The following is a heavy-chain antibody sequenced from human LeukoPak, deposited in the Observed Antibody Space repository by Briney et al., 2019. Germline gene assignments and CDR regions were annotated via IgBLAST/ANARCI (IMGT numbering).Heavy chain of an antibody. J-gene: IGHJ6*02. D-gene: IGHD1-26*01. CDR3: AKGGFEWELLSKLTTHPDYYYCGMDV. CDR1: GFTFSSYG. V-gene: IGHV3-30*18. CDR2: ISYDGSNK. Sequence: PGGSLRLSCAASGFTFSSYGMHWVRQAPGKGLEWVAVISYDGSNKYYADSVKGRFTISRDNSKNTLYLQMNSLRAEDTAVYYCAKGGFEWELLSKLTTHPDYYYCGMDVWGQGTTVTVSS.